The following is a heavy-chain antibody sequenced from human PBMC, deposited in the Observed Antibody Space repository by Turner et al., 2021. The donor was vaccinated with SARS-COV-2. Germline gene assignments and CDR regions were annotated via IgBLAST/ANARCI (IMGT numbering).Heavy chain of an antibody. D-gene: IGHD1-26*01. J-gene: IGHJ4*02. CDR3: APDHSGNNGTIGTHTSSLYFDY. V-gene: IGHV1-2*02. Sequence: YTFTGYYIHWVRQAPGQGLEWMGWINPNSGGTNYAQKFYGSQTMNSIPSISTAYIQPCSLPIYPTSVHYRAPDHSGNNGTIGTHTSSLYFDYWGQGTLVTVSS. CDR1: YTFTGYY. CDR2: INPNSGGT.